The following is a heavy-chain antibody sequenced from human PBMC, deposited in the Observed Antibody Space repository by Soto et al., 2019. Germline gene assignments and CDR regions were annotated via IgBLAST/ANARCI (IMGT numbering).Heavy chain of an antibody. J-gene: IGHJ5*02. CDR1: GGTFSSYA. V-gene: IGHV1-69*13. Sequence: GASVKVSCKASGGTFSSYAISWVRQAPGQGLEWMGGIIPIFGTANYAQKFQGRVTITADESTSTAYMELSSLRSEDTAVYYCARDPGRPPLGNWFDPWGQGTLVTVSS. CDR2: IIPIFGTA. CDR3: ARDPGRPPLGNWFDP. D-gene: IGHD1-1*01.